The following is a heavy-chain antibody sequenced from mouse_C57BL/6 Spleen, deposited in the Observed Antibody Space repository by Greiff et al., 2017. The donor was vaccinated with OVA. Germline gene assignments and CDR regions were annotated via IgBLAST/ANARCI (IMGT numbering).Heavy chain of an antibody. Sequence: EVQLQESGPVLVKPGASVQMSCKASGYTFTDYYMNWVKQSHGKSLEWIGVINPYNGGTSYNQKFKGKATLTVDKSSSTAYMERNSLTSEDSAVYYCARDLLLRSHYFDYWGQGTTLTVAS. CDR3: ARDLLLRSHYFDY. V-gene: IGHV1-19*01. CDR1: GYTFTDYY. J-gene: IGHJ2*01. D-gene: IGHD1-1*01. CDR2: INPYNGGT.